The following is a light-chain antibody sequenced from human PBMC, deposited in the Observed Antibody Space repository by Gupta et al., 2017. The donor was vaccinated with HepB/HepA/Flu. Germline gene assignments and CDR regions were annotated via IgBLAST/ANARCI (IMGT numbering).Light chain of an antibody. CDR1: RSNIGTNY. J-gene: IGLJ2*01. CDR2: ANN. CDR3: ATWDDTLNYVV. V-gene: IGLV1-47*01. Sequence: SVLTQPPSASATPGQRVTISCSGSRSNIGTNYVYWYEQVPGTAPKLLVYANNQRPSGVPDRFSGSNSGTSASLVISGLQAEDEAVYYCATWDDTLNYVVFGGGTKLTVL.